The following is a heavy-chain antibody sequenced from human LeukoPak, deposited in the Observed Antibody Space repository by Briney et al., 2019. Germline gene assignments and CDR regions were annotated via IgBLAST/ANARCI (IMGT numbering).Heavy chain of an antibody. J-gene: IGHJ4*02. V-gene: IGHV3-23*01. Sequence: GGSLRLSCATSGFAFSTYAMSWVRQAPGKGLEWVSAISGSGGSTYYADSVKGRFSISRDNSKNTLYLQMNSLRAEDTAVYYCAKDSSGWYYFDYWGQGTLVTVSS. D-gene: IGHD6-19*01. CDR2: ISGSGGST. CDR1: GFAFSTYA. CDR3: AKDSSGWYYFDY.